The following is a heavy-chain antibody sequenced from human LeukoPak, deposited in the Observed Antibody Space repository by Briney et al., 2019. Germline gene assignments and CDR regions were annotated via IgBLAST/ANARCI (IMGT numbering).Heavy chain of an antibody. V-gene: IGHV5-51*01. CDR3: ARQKEWLLSVFPFDY. Sequence: GESLKISCKGSGYSFTSYWIGWVRQMPGKGLEWMGIIYPGDSDTRYSPSFQGQVTISADTSISTAYLQWSSLKASDTAMYYCARQKEWLLSVFPFDYWGQGTLVTVSS. CDR1: GYSFTSYW. CDR2: IYPGDSDT. D-gene: IGHD3-3*01. J-gene: IGHJ4*02.